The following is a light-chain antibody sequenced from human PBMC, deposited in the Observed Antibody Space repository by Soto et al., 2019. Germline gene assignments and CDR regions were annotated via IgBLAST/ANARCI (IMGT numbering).Light chain of an antibody. Sequence: DIVMPQSPDYLAVSLGERPTIHCNSSQSVLFSSNHKNYLTWYQQKPGQPPKLLIYWASTRESGVPDRFSGSGSGTDFTLTISSLQAEDVAVYYCQQFYSTPQTFGQGTKVDIK. CDR2: WAS. CDR3: QQFYSTPQT. J-gene: IGKJ1*01. V-gene: IGKV4-1*01. CDR1: QSVLFSSNHKNY.